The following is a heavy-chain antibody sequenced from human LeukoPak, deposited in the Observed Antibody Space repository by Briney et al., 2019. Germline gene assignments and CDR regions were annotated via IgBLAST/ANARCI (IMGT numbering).Heavy chain of an antibody. CDR2: IKQDGSEK. CDR3: ARNPGGGDYTSDFFDY. Sequence: PGGSLRLSCAASGFTFTTYWMSWVRQAPGKGLEWVANIKQDGSEKYYMDPVRGRFTLSRDNAKNSLYLQMNTLRAEDTAVYYCARNPGGGDYTSDFFDYWGQGTLVTVSS. D-gene: IGHD4-17*01. CDR1: GFTFTTYW. V-gene: IGHV3-7*01. J-gene: IGHJ4*02.